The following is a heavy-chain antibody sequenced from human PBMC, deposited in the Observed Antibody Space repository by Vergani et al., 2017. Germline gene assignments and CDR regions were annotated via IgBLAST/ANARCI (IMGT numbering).Heavy chain of an antibody. CDR2: IYHSGST. J-gene: IGHJ6*02. V-gene: IGHV4-38-2*02. D-gene: IGHD1-26*01. Sequence: QVQLQESGPGLVKPSETLSLTCTVSGYSISSGYYWGWIRQPPGKGLEWIGSIYHSGSTYYNPSLKSRVTISVDTSKNQFSLKLSSVTAADTAVYYCARDFRGADYYYGMDVWGQGTTVTVSS. CDR1: GYSISSGYY. CDR3: ARDFRGADYYYGMDV.